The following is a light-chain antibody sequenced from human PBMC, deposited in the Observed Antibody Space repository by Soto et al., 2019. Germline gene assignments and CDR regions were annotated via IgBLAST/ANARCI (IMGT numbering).Light chain of an antibody. CDR3: QHYDERWIT. CDR1: QDISNH. Sequence: DIQMTQSPSSLSASVGDRVTITCQSSQDISNHLNWYQQKPGKAPKLLIHGASNLETGVPSRFGGSGSGTDFTFTISILQHEDITTYYCQHYDERWITFGQGTRLEIK. CDR2: GAS. V-gene: IGKV1-33*01. J-gene: IGKJ5*01.